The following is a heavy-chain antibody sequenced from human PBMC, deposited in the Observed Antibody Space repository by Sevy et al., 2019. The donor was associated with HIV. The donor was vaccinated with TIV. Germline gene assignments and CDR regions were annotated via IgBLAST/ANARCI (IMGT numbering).Heavy chain of an antibody. V-gene: IGHV4-59*01. Sequence: SETLSLTCTVSAVSITDYYWSWIRQPPGKGLEWIANIHYTGSTNYKPSLQSRVTISVDTSKNQFSLKLNSVTAADTAVYYCARDWGTPAGHYWYFDLWGRGTLVTVSS. CDR3: ARDWGTPAGHYWYFDL. D-gene: IGHD2-2*01. CDR1: AVSITDYY. CDR2: IHYTGST. J-gene: IGHJ2*01.